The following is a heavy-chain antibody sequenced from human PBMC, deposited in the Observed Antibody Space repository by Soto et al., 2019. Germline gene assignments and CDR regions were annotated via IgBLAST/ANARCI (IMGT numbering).Heavy chain of an antibody. CDR1: GFSLSSSD. CDR3: AKQLRGSGWYPLDS. J-gene: IGHJ4*02. D-gene: IGHD6-19*01. CDR2: SSFDGTQQ. Sequence: GGSLRLSCTASGFSLSSSDMHCVRQAPGKGLEWLAVSSFDGTQQFYGDSVKGRFTVSRDNSNDTLYLEMNSLRTEDTAVYYCAKQLRGSGWYPLDSWGQGTPVTVSS. V-gene: IGHV3-30*18.